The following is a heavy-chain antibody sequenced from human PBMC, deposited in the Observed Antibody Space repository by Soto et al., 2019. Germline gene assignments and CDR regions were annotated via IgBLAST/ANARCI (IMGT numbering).Heavy chain of an antibody. CDR3: ARSLYYYDFFDY. V-gene: IGHV1-2*04. CDR2: INPNTGGT. CDR1: GYTFTGYY. D-gene: IGHD3-10*01. J-gene: IGHJ4*02. Sequence: ASVKVSCKASGYTFTGYYIHWVRQVPGQGLEWMGYINPNTGGTKYGKKFQGWVTMTRDTSISTAYMELSRLKSDDTAVYYCARSLYYYDFFDYWGQGTLVTVSS.